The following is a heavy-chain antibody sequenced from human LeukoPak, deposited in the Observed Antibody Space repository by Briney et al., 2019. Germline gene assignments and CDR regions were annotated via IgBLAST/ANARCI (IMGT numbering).Heavy chain of an antibody. CDR1: GYTFTGYY. Sequence: ASVKVSCKASGYTFTGYYMHWVRQAPGQGLEWMGWINPNSGGTNYAQKFQGRLTMTSDTSARTVYMELSSLRSEDTAVYYCARIRDGYNDAYDIWGQGTVVTVPS. CDR3: ARIRDGYNDAYDI. CDR2: INPNSGGT. D-gene: IGHD5-24*01. J-gene: IGHJ3*02. V-gene: IGHV1-2*02.